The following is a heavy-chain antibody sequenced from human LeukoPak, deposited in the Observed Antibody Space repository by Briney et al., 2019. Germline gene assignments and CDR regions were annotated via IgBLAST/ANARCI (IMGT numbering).Heavy chain of an antibody. CDR2: ISGSGGST. Sequence: GGSPRLSCAASGFTFSSYAMSWVRQAPGKGLEWVSAISGSGGSTYYADSVKGRFTISRDNSKNTLYLQMNSLRAEDTAVYYCAKYYDFWSGYSSDAFDIWGQGTMVTVSS. D-gene: IGHD3-3*01. V-gene: IGHV3-23*01. J-gene: IGHJ3*02. CDR3: AKYYDFWSGYSSDAFDI. CDR1: GFTFSSYA.